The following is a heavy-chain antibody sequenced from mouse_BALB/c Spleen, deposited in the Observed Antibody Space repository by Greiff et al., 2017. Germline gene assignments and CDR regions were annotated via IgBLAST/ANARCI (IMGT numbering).Heavy chain of an antibody. CDR2: ISYSGST. Sequence: EVQGVESGPGLVKPSQSLSLTCTVTGYSITSDYAWNWIRQFPGNKLEWMGYISYSGSTSYNPSLKSRISITRDTSKNQFFLQLNSVTTEDTATYYCASGYRYDDAMDYWGQGTSVTVSS. CDR3: ASGYRYDDAMDY. D-gene: IGHD2-14*01. V-gene: IGHV3-2*02. J-gene: IGHJ4*01. CDR1: GYSITSDYA.